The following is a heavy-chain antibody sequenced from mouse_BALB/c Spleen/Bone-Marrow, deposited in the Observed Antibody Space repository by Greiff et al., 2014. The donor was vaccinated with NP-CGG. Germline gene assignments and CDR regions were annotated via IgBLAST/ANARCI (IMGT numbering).Heavy chain of an antibody. CDR1: GFNIKDTY. CDR2: IDPANGNT. D-gene: IGHD2-10*01. J-gene: IGHJ4*01. Sequence: VHVKQSGAELVKPGASVKLSCTASGFNIKDTYMHWVKQRPEQGLEWIGRIDPANGNTKYDPKFQGKATITADTSFNTAYLQLSSLTSEDTAVYFCARAYYGNYPYAMDYWGQGTSVTVSS. CDR3: ARAYYGNYPYAMDY. V-gene: IGHV14-3*02.